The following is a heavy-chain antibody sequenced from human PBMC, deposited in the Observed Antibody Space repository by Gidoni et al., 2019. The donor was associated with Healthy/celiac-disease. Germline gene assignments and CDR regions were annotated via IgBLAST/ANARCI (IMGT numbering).Heavy chain of an antibody. CDR3: ARDLSDDDIWGSYRWRYYDY. V-gene: IGHV1-69*04. D-gene: IGHD3-16*02. CDR2: IIPSLGIA. CDR1: GGTFSSYA. Sequence: QVQLVQSGAAVKKPGSSVKVSCKASGGTFSSYAISWVRQAPGKGLEWRGRIIPSLGIANYAQKFQGRVTITADKSTSTAYMELSSLRSEDTAVYYCARDLSDDDIWGSYRWRYYDYWGQGTLVTVSS. J-gene: IGHJ4*02.